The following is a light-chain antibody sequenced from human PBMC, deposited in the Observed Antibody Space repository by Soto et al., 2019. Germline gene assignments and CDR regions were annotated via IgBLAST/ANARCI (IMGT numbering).Light chain of an antibody. CDR1: SSDVGDYSY. CDR2: DVT. Sequence: QSALTQPRSVSGSPGQSVTISCTGTSSDVGDYSYVSWYQQHPGKAPKLIIYDVTKRPSGVPDRFSGSKSGNTASLTISGRQAEDEADYFCCSYAGSYTSPYVFGTGTKVTVL. V-gene: IGLV2-11*01. CDR3: CSYAGSYTSPYV. J-gene: IGLJ1*01.